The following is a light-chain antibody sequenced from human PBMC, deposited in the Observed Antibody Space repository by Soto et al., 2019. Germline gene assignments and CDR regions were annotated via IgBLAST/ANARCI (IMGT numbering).Light chain of an antibody. J-gene: IGLJ2*01. Sequence: QSALTQPASVSGSLGQSITIFCTGPSSDVGDYNYVSWYQQHPGKAPKLMIYEVSNRPSGVSNRFSGSKSGNTASLIISGLQAEDEADYYCSSYTSSNTLVFGGGTKLTV. V-gene: IGLV2-14*01. CDR1: SSDVGDYNY. CDR3: SSYTSSNTLV. CDR2: EVS.